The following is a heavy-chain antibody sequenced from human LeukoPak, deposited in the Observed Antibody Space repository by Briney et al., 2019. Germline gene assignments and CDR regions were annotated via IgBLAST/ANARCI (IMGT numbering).Heavy chain of an antibody. V-gene: IGHV2-70*11. Sequence: SGPTLVNPTQTLTLTCTFSGFSLSTSGMCVSWIRQPPGKALEWLARIDWDDDKYYSTSLKTRLTISKDTSKNQVVLTMTNMDPVDTATYYCARMEYYYDSSGYHDYWGQGTLVTVSS. CDR3: ARMEYYYDSSGYHDY. D-gene: IGHD3-22*01. CDR1: GFSLSTSGMC. CDR2: IDWDDDK. J-gene: IGHJ4*02.